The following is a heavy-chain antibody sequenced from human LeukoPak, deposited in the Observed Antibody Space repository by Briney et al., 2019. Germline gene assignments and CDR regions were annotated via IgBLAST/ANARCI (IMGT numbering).Heavy chain of an antibody. Sequence: ASVKVSCKASGYTFTSYGISWVRQAPGQGLEWMGWIRAYNGNTNYAQKLQGRVTMTTDTSTSTAYMELRSLRSDDTAVYYCARDSGSFYDILTGYYSQGLDYWGQGTLVTVSS. V-gene: IGHV1-18*01. CDR3: ARDSGSFYDILTGYYSQGLDY. J-gene: IGHJ4*02. CDR2: IRAYNGNT. D-gene: IGHD3-9*01. CDR1: GYTFTSYG.